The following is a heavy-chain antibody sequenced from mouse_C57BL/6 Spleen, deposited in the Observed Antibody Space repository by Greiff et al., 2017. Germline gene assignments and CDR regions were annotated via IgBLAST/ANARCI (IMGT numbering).Heavy chain of an antibody. CDR2: INPSSGYT. Sequence: QVQLQQSGAELARPGASVKMSCKASGYTFTSYTMHWVKQRPGQGLEWIGYINPSSGYTKSNQKFKDKAPLTADKSSSTAYMQLSSLTSENSAVYYCARWGSSGYSWFAYWGQGTLVTVSA. J-gene: IGHJ3*01. V-gene: IGHV1-4*01. D-gene: IGHD3-2*02. CDR3: ARWGSSGYSWFAY. CDR1: GYTFTSYT.